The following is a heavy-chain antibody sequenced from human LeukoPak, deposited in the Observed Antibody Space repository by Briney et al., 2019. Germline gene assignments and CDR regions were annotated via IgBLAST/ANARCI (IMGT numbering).Heavy chain of an antibody. D-gene: IGHD1-26*01. V-gene: IGHV4-59*08. J-gene: IGHJ5*02. Sequence: SETLSLTCTVSGGSISSYYWSWIRQPPGKGLEWIGYLSYSGSTNYSPSLKSRVTISVDTSKNQFSLNLSSVTAADTAVYYCARHPGGGATWGQGTLVTVSS. CDR1: GGSISSYY. CDR2: LSYSGST. CDR3: ARHPGGGAT.